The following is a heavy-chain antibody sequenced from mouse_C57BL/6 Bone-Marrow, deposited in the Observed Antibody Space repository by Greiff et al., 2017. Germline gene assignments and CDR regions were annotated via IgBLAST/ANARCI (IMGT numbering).Heavy chain of an antibody. D-gene: IGHD1-1*01. Sequence: VQLQQPGTELVKPGASVKLSCKASGYTFTSYWMHWVKQRPGQGLEWIGNINPSSGGTNYNEKFKSKATLTVDKSSSTAYMRLSSLASEGSDVYSCARCPAVVAEAYWGQGTLVTVSA. V-gene: IGHV1-53*01. J-gene: IGHJ3*01. CDR2: INPSSGGT. CDR1: GYTFTSYW. CDR3: ARCPAVVAEAY.